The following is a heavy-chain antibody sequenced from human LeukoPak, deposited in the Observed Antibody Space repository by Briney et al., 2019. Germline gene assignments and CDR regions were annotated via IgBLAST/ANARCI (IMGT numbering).Heavy chain of an antibody. CDR1: GFTVSSNY. CDR2: IYSGGST. CDR3: ARDRTMVRGVPAFDY. D-gene: IGHD3-10*01. V-gene: IGHV3-66*01. Sequence: GGSLRLSCAASGFTVSSNYKSWVRHAQGQGLERVSVIYSGGSTYYADSVKGRFTISRDNSKNTLYLQMNSLRAEDTAVYYCARDRTMVRGVPAFDYWGQGTLVTVSS. J-gene: IGHJ4*02.